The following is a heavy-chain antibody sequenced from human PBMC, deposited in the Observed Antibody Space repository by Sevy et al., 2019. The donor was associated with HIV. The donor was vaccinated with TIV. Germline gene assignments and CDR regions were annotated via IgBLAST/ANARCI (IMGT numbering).Heavy chain of an antibody. D-gene: IGHD3-16*01. CDR3: VREDINAPRTRLSFDI. CDR1: GYIFSDYN. CDR2: INPNSGVT. V-gene: IGHV1-2*06. J-gene: IGHJ3*02. Sequence: ASVKVSCKTTGYIFSDYNMHWVRQAPGQGLEWMALINPNSGVTIYAHNFRGRVSVTRDTSMSKAYMELSGLTSDDTAVYYCVREDINAPRTRLSFDIWGQGTMVTVSS.